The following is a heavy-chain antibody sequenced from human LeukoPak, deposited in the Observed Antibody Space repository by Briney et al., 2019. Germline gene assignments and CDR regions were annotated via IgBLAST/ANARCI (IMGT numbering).Heavy chain of an antibody. CDR1: GFTCNYYA. Sequence: PGGSLRLSCAASGFTCNYYAMSWVRQAPGKGLEWVSGISDNEGHTYYTDSVKGRFTISRDKTKNTVSLQMHNLRADDTAVYFCARHDSFIPYWGQGALVTVSS. J-gene: IGHJ4*02. D-gene: IGHD5-18*01. CDR3: ARHDSFIPY. CDR2: ISDNEGHT. V-gene: IGHV3-23*01.